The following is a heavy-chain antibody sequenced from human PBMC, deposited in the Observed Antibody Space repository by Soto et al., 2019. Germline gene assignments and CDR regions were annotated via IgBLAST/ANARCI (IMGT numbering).Heavy chain of an antibody. J-gene: IGHJ6*02. CDR2: IWYDGSNK. CDR1: GFTFSSYG. D-gene: IGHD6-6*01. Sequence: PVGSLRLSCAASGFTFSSYGMHWVRQAPGKGLEWVAVIWYDGSNKYYADSVKGRFTISRDNSKTTLYLQMNSLRAEDTAVYYCARDRAYSSSSRGDYYYGMDVWGQGTTVTVSS. CDR3: ARDRAYSSSSRGDYYYGMDV. V-gene: IGHV3-33*01.